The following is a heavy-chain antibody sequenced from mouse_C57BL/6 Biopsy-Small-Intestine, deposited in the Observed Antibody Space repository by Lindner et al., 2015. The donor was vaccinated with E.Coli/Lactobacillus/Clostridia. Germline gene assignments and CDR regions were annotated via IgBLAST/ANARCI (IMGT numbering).Heavy chain of an antibody. D-gene: IGHD2-3*01. CDR1: GYTFTTYW. CDR2: INPSSGYS. CDR3: ARERDGYTLGY. V-gene: IGHV1-7*01. Sequence: VQLQESGAELAKPGASVKLSCKASGYTFTTYWMHWVKQRPGQGLEWIGNINPSSGYSKYNQKFKDKATLTADKSSSTAYMQLSSLTYEDSAVYYCARERDGYTLGYWGQGTTLTVSS. J-gene: IGHJ2*01.